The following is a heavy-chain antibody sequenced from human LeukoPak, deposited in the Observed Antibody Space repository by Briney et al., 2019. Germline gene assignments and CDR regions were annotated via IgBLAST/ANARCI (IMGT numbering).Heavy chain of an antibody. D-gene: IGHD1-26*01. J-gene: IGHJ4*02. Sequence: ASVKVSCKTSGYTFTYYYMHCVRQAPGQGLEWMGIINPSGGSTSYAQKFQGRVTMTRDTSTSTVYMELSSLRSEDTAVYYCARKAGGSYRLDYWGQGTLVTVSS. CDR3: ARKAGGSYRLDY. CDR2: INPSGGST. CDR1: GYTFTYYY. V-gene: IGHV1-46*01.